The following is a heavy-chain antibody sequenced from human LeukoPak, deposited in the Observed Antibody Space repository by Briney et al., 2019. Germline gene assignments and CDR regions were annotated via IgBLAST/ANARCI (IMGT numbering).Heavy chain of an antibody. V-gene: IGHV4-59*01. J-gene: IGHJ4*02. D-gene: IGHD3-22*01. CDR1: GGSISSYY. Sequence: SETLSLTCTVSGGSISSYYWSWIRQPPWKGLEWIGYIYYSGSTNYNPSLQSRVTISVGTSKNQFSLKLSSVTAADTAVYYCARTMEDYEGGYFDYWGQGTLVTVSS. CDR2: IYYSGST. CDR3: ARTMEDYEGGYFDY.